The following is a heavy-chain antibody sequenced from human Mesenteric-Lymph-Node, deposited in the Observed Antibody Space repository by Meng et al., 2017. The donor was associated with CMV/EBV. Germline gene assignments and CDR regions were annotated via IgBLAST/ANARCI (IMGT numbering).Heavy chain of an antibody. Sequence: GESLKISCTASGLIFTNAWVSWVRQAPGKGLEWVGRNKSETDGGTTDYAEPVEGRFTISREDSIDTSYLQMNSLKTEDTAVYYCLIPGVIDYWGQGTVVTVSS. CDR3: LIPGVIDY. V-gene: IGHV3-15*01. D-gene: IGHD3-16*01. J-gene: IGHJ4*02. CDR2: NKSETDGGTT. CDR1: GLIFTNAW.